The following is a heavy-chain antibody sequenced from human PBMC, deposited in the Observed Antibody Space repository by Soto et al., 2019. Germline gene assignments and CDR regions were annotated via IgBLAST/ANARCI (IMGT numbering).Heavy chain of an antibody. V-gene: IGHV4-30-2*01. CDR3: ARGRRVSGSYYRSGYYGMDV. CDR2: IYHSGST. Sequence: SETLSLTCAVSGGSISSGGYSWSWIRQPPGKGLEWIGYIYHSGSTYYNPSLKSRVTISVDRSKNQFSLKLSSVTAADTAVYYCARGRRVSGSYYRSGYYGMDVWGQGTTVTVSS. J-gene: IGHJ6*02. CDR1: GGSISSGGYS. D-gene: IGHD3-10*01.